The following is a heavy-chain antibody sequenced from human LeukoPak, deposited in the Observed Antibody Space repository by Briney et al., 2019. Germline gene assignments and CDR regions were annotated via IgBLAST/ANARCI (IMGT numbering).Heavy chain of an antibody. CDR1: GDSISSGHYY. V-gene: IGHV4-61*02. CDR3: ARESITMIRGVILNWFDP. Sequence: SETLSLTCAVSGDSISSGHYYWSWIRQPAGKGLEWIGRIYTSGSTNYNPSLKSRLTISVDTSKNQFSLKLNSVTAADTAVYFXARESITMIRGVILNWFDPWGQGTLVTVSS. CDR2: IYTSGST. D-gene: IGHD3-10*01. J-gene: IGHJ5*02.